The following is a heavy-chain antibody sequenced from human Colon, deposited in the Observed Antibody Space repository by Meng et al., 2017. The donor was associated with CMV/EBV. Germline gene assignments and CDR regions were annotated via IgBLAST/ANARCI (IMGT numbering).Heavy chain of an antibody. V-gene: IGHV3-23*01. CDR2: LIGSSNT. CDR3: AKDLKPDGAWDFDA. Sequence: ASGFTLSTDTMSWVRQARGKGLEWVSGLIGSSNTYYADSVKGRFTISRDNSKSTLYLQMNNLRTEDTAVYYCAKDLKPDGAWDFDAWGQGTLVTVSS. D-gene: IGHD4-17*01. J-gene: IGHJ4*02. CDR1: GFTLSTDT.